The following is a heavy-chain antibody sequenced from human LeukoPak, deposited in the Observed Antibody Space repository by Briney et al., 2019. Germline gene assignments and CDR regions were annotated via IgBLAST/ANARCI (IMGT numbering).Heavy chain of an antibody. CDR2: ISGSGGNT. CDR1: GFTFSTYA. D-gene: IGHD6-19*01. CDR3: AKDAVADHYYYSYGMDV. Sequence: GGSLRLSCAASGFTFSTYAMTWVRQAPGKGLEWVSSISGSGGNTQYAESVQGRVTISRDNSKNTLYLQIYGLRAEDTAIYFCAKDAVADHYYYSYGMDVWGKGTTVTVSS. V-gene: IGHV3-23*01. J-gene: IGHJ6*04.